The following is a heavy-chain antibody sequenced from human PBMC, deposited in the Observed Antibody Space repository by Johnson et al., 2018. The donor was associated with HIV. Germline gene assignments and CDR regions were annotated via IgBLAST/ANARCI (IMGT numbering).Heavy chain of an antibody. CDR2: ISYDGSKK. D-gene: IGHD6-6*01. Sequence: QMQLVESGGGVVQPGRSLRLSCAASGLTFSSYGMHWVRQAPGKGLEWVAVISYDGSKKYYAGSVKGRFTISRDNAKNSLHLQMNSLRAEDTAVYFCARVRRQLVRLSAFDIWGQGTLVTVSS. CDR3: ARVRRQLVRLSAFDI. CDR1: GLTFSSYG. J-gene: IGHJ3*02. V-gene: IGHV3-30*03.